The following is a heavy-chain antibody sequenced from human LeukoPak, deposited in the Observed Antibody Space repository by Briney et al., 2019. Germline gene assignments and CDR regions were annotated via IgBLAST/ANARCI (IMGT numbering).Heavy chain of an antibody. CDR2: ISGSGGST. CDR1: GFTFSSYN. CDR3: AKGGGLVYDFWSGYYGYYYMDV. Sequence: GGSLRLSCAASGFTFSSYNMNWVRQAPGKGLEWVSAISGSGGSTYYADSVKGRFTISRDNSKNTLYLQMNSLRAEDTAVYYCAKGGGLVYDFWSGYYGYYYMDVWGKGTTVTVSS. D-gene: IGHD3-3*01. J-gene: IGHJ6*03. V-gene: IGHV3-23*01.